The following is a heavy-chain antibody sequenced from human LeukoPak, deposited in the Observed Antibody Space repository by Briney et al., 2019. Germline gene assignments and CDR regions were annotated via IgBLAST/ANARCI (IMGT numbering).Heavy chain of an antibody. J-gene: IGHJ4*02. CDR1: GFSFNNYA. CDR2: ISYDGGDK. Sequence: GKSLRLSCAASGFSFNNYAMYWVRQAPGKGLEWVALISYDGGDKYYAESMKGRITISRGNAENTLYLQMNNLRPDDTAFYFCVKEGVEYSYSYGDYWGQGTLVTVSS. D-gene: IGHD3-16*01. V-gene: IGHV3-30*18. CDR3: VKEGVEYSYSYGDY.